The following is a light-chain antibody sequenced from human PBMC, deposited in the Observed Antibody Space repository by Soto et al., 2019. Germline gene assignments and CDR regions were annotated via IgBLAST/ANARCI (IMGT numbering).Light chain of an antibody. CDR2: DVT. Sequence: QSVLTQPASVSGSPGQSITISCTGTSSDIGDYDYDSWYQHLPGKAPKLLIFDVTHRPSGVSDRFSGSKSGNTASLTISGVRPEDEADYYCCSYTDIALDVVFGGGTKLTVL. CDR3: CSYTDIALDVV. CDR1: SSDIGDYDY. J-gene: IGLJ2*01. V-gene: IGLV2-14*01.